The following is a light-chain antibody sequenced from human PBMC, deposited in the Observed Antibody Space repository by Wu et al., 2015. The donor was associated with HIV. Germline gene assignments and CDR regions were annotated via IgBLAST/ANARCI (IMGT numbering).Light chain of an antibody. Sequence: EVVMTQSPDTLSVSPGEKATLSCRASQSVSSGYLAWYQQKSGQAPGLLIYGASTRATGVPARFSASGSETDFTLTIDSMQSEDFAVYYCQQYNKWPRTFGQGTKVEVK. CDR3: QQYNKWPRT. V-gene: IGKV3-15*01. CDR1: QSVSSGY. CDR2: GAS. J-gene: IGKJ1*01.